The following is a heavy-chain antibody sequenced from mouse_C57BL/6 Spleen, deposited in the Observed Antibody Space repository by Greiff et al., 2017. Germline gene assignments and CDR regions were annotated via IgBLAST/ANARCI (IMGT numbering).Heavy chain of an antibody. J-gene: IGHJ1*03. CDR3: ALYYGSRNWYFDV. V-gene: IGHV1-55*01. CDR2: IYPGSGST. CDR1: GYTFTSYW. D-gene: IGHD1-1*01. Sequence: QVQLKQPGAELVKPGASVKMSCKASGYTFTSYWITWVKQRPGQGLEWIGDIYPGSGSTNYNEKFKSKATLTVDTSSSTAYMQLSSLTSEDSAVYYCALYYGSRNWYFDVWGTGTTVTVSS.